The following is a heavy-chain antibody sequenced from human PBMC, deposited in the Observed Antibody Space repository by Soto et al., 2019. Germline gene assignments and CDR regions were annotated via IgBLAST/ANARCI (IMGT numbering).Heavy chain of an antibody. J-gene: IGHJ4*02. CDR2: IIPIFGTA. Sequence: QVQLVQSGAEVKKPGSSVKVYCKASGGTFSSYAISWVRQAPGHGLEWMGGIIPIFGTANYAQKFQGRVTITADESTSTAYMELSSLRSEDTAVYYCARSNGSGSYYNPLPVDYWGQGTLVTVSS. V-gene: IGHV1-69*01. CDR3: ARSNGSGSYYNPLPVDY. CDR1: GGTFSSYA. D-gene: IGHD3-10*01.